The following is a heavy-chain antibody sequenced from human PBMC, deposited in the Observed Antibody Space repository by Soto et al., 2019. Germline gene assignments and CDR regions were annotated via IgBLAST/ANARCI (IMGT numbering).Heavy chain of an antibody. V-gene: IGHV4-34*01. J-gene: IGHJ6*02. CDR1: GGSFSGYY. Sequence: QVQLQQWGAGLLKPSETLSLTCAVYGGSFSGYYWSWIRQPPGKGLEWIGEINHSGSTNYNPSLKSRVPISVDTSKNQCSLKLSSVTAADTAVYYCARDIVVVVAATMTRYGMDVWGQGTTVTVSS. CDR3: ARDIVVVVAATMTRYGMDV. D-gene: IGHD2-15*01. CDR2: INHSGST.